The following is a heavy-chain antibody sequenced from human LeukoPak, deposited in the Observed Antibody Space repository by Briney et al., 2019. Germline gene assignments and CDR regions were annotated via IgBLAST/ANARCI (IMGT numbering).Heavy chain of an antibody. CDR1: GGSFSGYY. V-gene: IGHV4-34*01. D-gene: IGHD1-7*01. CDR2: INQSGTT. Sequence: SETLSLTCAVYGGSFSGYYWSWIRQPPGKGLEWIGEINQSGTTNYNPSLKSRVTISVDTSKNQFSLNLNSLTAPDTAVYSCARGRWSGTTSTPFDYWGQGTLVTVSS. CDR3: ARGRWSGTTSTPFDY. J-gene: IGHJ4*02.